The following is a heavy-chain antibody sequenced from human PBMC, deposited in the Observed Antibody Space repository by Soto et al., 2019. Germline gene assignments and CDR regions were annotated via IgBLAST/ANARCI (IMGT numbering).Heavy chain of an antibody. CDR1: GFTFSSYA. D-gene: IGHD3-10*01. CDR2: ISGSGGST. V-gene: IGHV3-23*01. J-gene: IGHJ6*02. CDR3: AKTPALWFGELFSNYYYYYGMDV. Sequence: GGSLRLSCAASGFTFSSYAMSWVRQAPGKGLEWVSAISGSGGSTYYADSVKGRFTISRDNSKNTLYLQMNSLRAEDTAVYYCAKTPALWFGELFSNYYYYYGMDVWGQGTKVTVSS.